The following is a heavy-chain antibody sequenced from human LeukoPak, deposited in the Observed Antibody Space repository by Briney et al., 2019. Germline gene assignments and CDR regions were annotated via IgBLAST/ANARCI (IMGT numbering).Heavy chain of an antibody. D-gene: IGHD2-2*01. CDR2: IYYSGST. V-gene: IGHV4-31*03. Sequence: SETLSLTCTVSGGSNSSGGYYWSWIRQHPGKGLEWIGYIYYSGSTYYNPSLKSRVTISVDTSKNQFSLKLSSVTAADTAVYYCARLNCSSTSCYQDYWGQGTLVTVSS. CDR1: GGSNSSGGYY. CDR3: ARLNCSSTSCYQDY. J-gene: IGHJ4*02.